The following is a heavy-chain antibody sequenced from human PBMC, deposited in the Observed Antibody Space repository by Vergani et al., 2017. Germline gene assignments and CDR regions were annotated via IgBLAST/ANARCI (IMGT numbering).Heavy chain of an antibody. Sequence: QLQLQESGPGLVKPSETLSLTCTVSGGSISSSSYYWGWIRQPPGKGLEWIGSIYYSGSTYYNPSLKSRVTISVDTSKNQFSLKLSSVTAADTAVYYCARHSSSGWYVDYWGQGTLVTVSS. J-gene: IGHJ4*02. D-gene: IGHD6-19*01. CDR2: IYYSGST. CDR3: ARHSSSGWYVDY. V-gene: IGHV4-39*01. CDR1: GGSISSSSYY.